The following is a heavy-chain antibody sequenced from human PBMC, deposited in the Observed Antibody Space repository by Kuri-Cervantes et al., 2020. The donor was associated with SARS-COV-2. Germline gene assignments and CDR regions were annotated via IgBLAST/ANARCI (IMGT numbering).Heavy chain of an antibody. J-gene: IGHJ6*03. V-gene: IGHV4-4*07. CDR2: IYTSGST. CDR3: ARAGWGSSYYYYMDV. D-gene: IGHD7-27*01. Sequence: SETLSLTCTVSGGSISSYYWSWIRQPAGKGLEWIGRIYTSGSTNYNPSLKSRVTISVDTSKNQFSLKLSSVTAADTAVYYCARAGWGSSYYYYMDVWGKGTTVTVSS. CDR1: GGSISSYY.